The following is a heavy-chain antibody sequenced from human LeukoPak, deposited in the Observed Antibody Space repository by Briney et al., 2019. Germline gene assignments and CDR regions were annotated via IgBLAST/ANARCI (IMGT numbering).Heavy chain of an antibody. CDR1: GYTFTSYA. CDR2: INTNTGNP. V-gene: IGHV7-4-1*02. J-gene: IGHJ6*03. D-gene: IGHD5-12*01. CDR3: ARDRVGGYDSPYYYYYYMDV. Sequence: ASVKVSCKASGYTFTSYAMNWVRQAPGQGLEWMGWINTNTGNPTYAQGFTGRFVFSLDTSVSTAYLQISSLKAEDTAVYYCARDRVGGYDSPYYYYYYMDVWGKGTTVTVSS.